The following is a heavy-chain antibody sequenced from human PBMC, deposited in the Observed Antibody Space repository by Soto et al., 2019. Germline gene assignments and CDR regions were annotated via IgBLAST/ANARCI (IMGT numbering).Heavy chain of an antibody. D-gene: IGHD6-6*01. V-gene: IGHV1-69*10. CDR1: GGTFSSYA. CDR2: IIPILGTA. J-gene: IGHJ3*02. Sequence: SVKVSCKASGGTFSSYAISWVRQAPGQGLEWMGGIIPILGTANYAQKFQGGVTITADKSTSTAYMELSSLRSEDTDVYYCAREGKQLVRYAFDIWGQGTMVTVSS. CDR3: AREGKQLVRYAFDI.